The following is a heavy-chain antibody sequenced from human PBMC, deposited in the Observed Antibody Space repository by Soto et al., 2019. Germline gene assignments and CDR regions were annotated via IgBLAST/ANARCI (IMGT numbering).Heavy chain of an antibody. D-gene: IGHD3-22*01. CDR1: GYTLTELS. J-gene: IGHJ4*02. CDR3: ATDRNYYDSSGYWNDY. CDR2: FDPEDGET. Sequence: ASVKVSCKVSGYTLTELSMHWVRQAPGKGLEWMGGFDPEDGETIYAQKFQGRVTMTEDTSTDTAYMELSSLRSEDTAVYYCATDRNYYDSSGYWNDYWGQGTLVTVSS. V-gene: IGHV1-24*01.